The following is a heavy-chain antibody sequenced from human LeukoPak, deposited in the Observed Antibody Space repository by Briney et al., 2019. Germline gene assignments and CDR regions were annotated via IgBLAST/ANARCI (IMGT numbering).Heavy chain of an antibody. CDR2: IYYSGNT. V-gene: IGHV4-31*03. J-gene: IGHJ5*02. CDR1: GGSIRSGGYS. Sequence: SETLSLTCTVSGGSIRSGGYSWSWIRRHPGKGLEWIGYIYYSGNTYYNPSLKSRVTISVDTSKNQFSLKLSSMTAADTAVYYCARKDYEVLTASLGWFDPWGQGTLVTVSS. D-gene: IGHD2-21*02. CDR3: ARKDYEVLTASLGWFDP.